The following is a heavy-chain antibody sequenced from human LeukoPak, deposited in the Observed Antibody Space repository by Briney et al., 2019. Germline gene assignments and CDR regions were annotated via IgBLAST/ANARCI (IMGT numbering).Heavy chain of an antibody. V-gene: IGHV4-39*01. CDR1: SGPISSSSYY. Sequence: SETLSLTCTVSSGPISSSSYYWGWIRQSPGKGLEWIGSIYYSGTTYYSPSLESRVTISVDTSKDQFSLKLSSVTAADTAVYYCARQCNRSWYFDYWGQGTLVTVSS. D-gene: IGHD6-13*01. CDR3: ARQCNRSWYFDY. J-gene: IGHJ4*02. CDR2: IYYSGTT.